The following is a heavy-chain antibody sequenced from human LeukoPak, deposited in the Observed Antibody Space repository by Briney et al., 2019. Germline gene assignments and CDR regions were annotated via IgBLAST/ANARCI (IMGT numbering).Heavy chain of an antibody. V-gene: IGHV3-30*02. J-gene: IGHJ4*02. Sequence: PGGSLRLSCAASGFTFSSYGMHWVRQAPGKGLEWVAFIRYDGSNKYYADSVKGRFTISRDNSKNTLYLQMNSLRAEDTAVYYCARDLSYYDSSGPLGYWGQGTLVTVSS. D-gene: IGHD3-22*01. CDR1: GFTFSSYG. CDR3: ARDLSYYDSSGPLGY. CDR2: IRYDGSNK.